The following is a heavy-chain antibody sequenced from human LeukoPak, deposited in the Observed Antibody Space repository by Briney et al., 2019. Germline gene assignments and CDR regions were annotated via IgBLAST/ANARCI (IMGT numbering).Heavy chain of an antibody. V-gene: IGHV4-4*07. Sequence: PSETMSLTCTVSGGSISSYYWSWIRQPAGKGLEWIGRIYTSGSTNYNPSLKSRVTMSVDTSKNQFSLKLSSVTAADTAVYYCARDRHSSGWYYFDYWGQGTLVTVSS. D-gene: IGHD6-19*01. CDR1: GGSISSYY. CDR3: ARDRHSSGWYYFDY. CDR2: IYTSGST. J-gene: IGHJ4*02.